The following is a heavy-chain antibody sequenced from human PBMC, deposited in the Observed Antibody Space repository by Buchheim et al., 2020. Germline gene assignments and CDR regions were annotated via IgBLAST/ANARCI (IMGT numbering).Heavy chain of an antibody. Sequence: QVQLVESGGGVVQPGRSLRLSCAASGFTFSSYGMHWVRQAPGKGLEWVAVISYDGSNKYYADSVKGRFTISRDNSKNTLYLQMNSLRAEDTAVYYCAKQRLRLTLDYGGQGTL. CDR3: AKQRLRLTLDY. J-gene: IGHJ4*02. CDR1: GFTFSSYG. D-gene: IGHD3-16*01. V-gene: IGHV3-30*18. CDR2: ISYDGSNK.